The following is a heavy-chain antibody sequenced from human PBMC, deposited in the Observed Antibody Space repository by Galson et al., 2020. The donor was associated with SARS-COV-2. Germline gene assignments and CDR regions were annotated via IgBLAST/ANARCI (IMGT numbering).Heavy chain of an antibody. CDR1: GFTFDDYG. CDR3: AKEMARVRYGLHV. Sequence: PGGSLRLSCTASGFTFDDYGMHWVRQAPGKGLEWVSRISWNSANTAYADSVRGRFTISRDNAKNSLYLQMNSVTPEDTALYYCAKEMARVRYGLHVWGQGTMVTVPS. D-gene: IGHD3-10*01. CDR2: ISWNSANT. J-gene: IGHJ6*02. V-gene: IGHV3-9*01.